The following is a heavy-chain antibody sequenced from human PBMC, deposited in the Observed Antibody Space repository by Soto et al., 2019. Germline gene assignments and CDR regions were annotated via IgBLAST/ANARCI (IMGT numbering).Heavy chain of an antibody. D-gene: IGHD6-13*01. Sequence: SETLSLTCTVSGDSIRSSYWTWIRQAPGRGLEWIGDIYHTGTTNYNPSLKSRVSISVDTSKNQFSLRLRSVTAADTAIYFCAKIYAGSTDEKMFTVFDHWGQGTLVTVSS. CDR3: AKIYAGSTDEKMFTVFDH. J-gene: IGHJ4*02. CDR1: GDSIRSSY. CDR2: IYHTGTT. V-gene: IGHV4-59*03.